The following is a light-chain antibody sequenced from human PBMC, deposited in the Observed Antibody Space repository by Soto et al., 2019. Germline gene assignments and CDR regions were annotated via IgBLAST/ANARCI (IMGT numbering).Light chain of an antibody. CDR1: SSNIGAGYD. CDR3: QSYDSSLGASRV. Sequence: QSVLTQPPSVSGAPGQRVTISCTGSSSNIGAGYDVHWYQQLPGTAPKLLIYGNSNRPSGVPDRFSGSKSGTSASLAITGLQAEEESDYYCQSYDSSLGASRVFGGGTKLTVL. V-gene: IGLV1-40*01. CDR2: GNS. J-gene: IGLJ2*01.